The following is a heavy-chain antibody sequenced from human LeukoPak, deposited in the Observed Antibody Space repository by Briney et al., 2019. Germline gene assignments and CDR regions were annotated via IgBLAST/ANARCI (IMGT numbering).Heavy chain of an antibody. Sequence: SETLSLTCTISGDSIDGHYWSWIRQPPGKRLEWIGDIHYKGSTNYNLSLKSRVTISVDTSKNHLSLNLTSVLAADTAIYYCARRDTGWNYCDYWGQGILVTVSS. D-gene: IGHD6-19*01. CDR3: ARRDTGWNYCDY. V-gene: IGHV4-59*08. CDR1: GDSIDGHY. J-gene: IGHJ4*02. CDR2: IHYKGST.